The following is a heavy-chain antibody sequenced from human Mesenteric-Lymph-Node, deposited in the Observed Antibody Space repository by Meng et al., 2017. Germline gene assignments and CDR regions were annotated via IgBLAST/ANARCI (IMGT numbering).Heavy chain of an antibody. CDR3: AHRTAYDSKFDY. CDR2: IYWDDDK. J-gene: IGHJ4*02. D-gene: IGHD3-22*01. Sequence: QLTVKESGPTLVKPTQTLTRTCTFSGFSLSTSGVGVGWIRQPPGKALEWLALIYWDDDKRYSPSLKTRLTITKDTSKNQVVLTMTNMDPVDTATYYCAHRTAYDSKFDYWGQGTLVTVSS. V-gene: IGHV2-5*02. CDR1: GFSLSTSGVG.